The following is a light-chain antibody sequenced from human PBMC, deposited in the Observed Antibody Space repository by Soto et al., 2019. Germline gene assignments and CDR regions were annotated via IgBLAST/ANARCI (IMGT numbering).Light chain of an antibody. J-gene: IGKJ1*01. CDR3: QQYGDSPRT. Sequence: EIVLTQSPGTLSLSPGERATLSCRVSQTVSSSYLAWYQQKPGQAPRLLIYDASSRATGIPDRFSGSGSGSDFTLTISRLEPEDSAMYYCQQYGDSPRTFGQGTKVEIK. V-gene: IGKV3-20*01. CDR2: DAS. CDR1: QTVSSSY.